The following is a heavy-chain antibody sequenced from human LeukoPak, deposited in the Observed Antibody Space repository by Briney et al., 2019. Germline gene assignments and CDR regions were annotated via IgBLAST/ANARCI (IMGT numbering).Heavy chain of an antibody. D-gene: IGHD3-16*02. J-gene: IGHJ2*01. Sequence: GGSLRLSCAASGFSFGAYSMNWVRQAPGRGLEWVSSISSSSAYIFYADSVKGRFTISRDNAKESLYLQMNSLRAEDTAVYYCVSTGRGLRLGELSFDFDLWGRGTLVTVPS. V-gene: IGHV3-21*01. CDR2: ISSSSAYI. CDR3: VSTGRGLRLGELSFDFDL. CDR1: GFSFGAYS.